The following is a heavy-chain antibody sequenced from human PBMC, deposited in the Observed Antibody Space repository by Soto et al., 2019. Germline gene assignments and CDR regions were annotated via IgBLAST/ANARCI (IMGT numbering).Heavy chain of an antibody. J-gene: IGHJ4*02. CDR1: GFTFSYYY. CDR3: ARVGALGYDSSLDY. Sequence: PGGSLRLSCAASGFTFSYYYMSWIRQAPGKGLEWVSYISSSGSTIYYADSVKGRFTISRDSAKNSLYLQMNSLRAEDTAVYYCARVGALGYDSSLDYWGQGTLVTVSS. CDR2: ISSSGSTI. V-gene: IGHV3-11*01. D-gene: IGHD5-12*01.